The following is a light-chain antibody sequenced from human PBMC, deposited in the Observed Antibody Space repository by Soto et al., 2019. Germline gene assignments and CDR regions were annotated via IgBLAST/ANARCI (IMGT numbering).Light chain of an antibody. V-gene: IGKV3-11*01. J-gene: IGKJ4*01. CDR2: DAS. Sequence: ETVMTQSPATLSVSLGERATLSCRASQSVSSYLAWYQQKPGQAPRLPIYDASSRATGIPARFSGSGSGTDFTLTISSLEPEDFAVYYCQQRSNWPLTFGGGTKVDIK. CDR1: QSVSSY. CDR3: QQRSNWPLT.